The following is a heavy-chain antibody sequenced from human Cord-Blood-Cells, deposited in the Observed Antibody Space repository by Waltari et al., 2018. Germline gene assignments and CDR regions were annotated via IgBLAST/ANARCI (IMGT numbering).Heavy chain of an antibody. D-gene: IGHD3-3*01. CDR3: TTVVRVPRHEGYLQH. CDR1: GFAFSNVW. V-gene: IGHV3-15*01. CDR2: IKSKTEGGTR. J-gene: IGHJ1*01. Sequence: EVQLVESGGGLVKPGGGRRLACAAYGFAFSNVWISWVRQAPGKGGEWVGSIKSKTEGGTRDYVAPVKGECTSSRDESKDALYLQMNRLNSGDTAVYYCTTVVRVPRHEGYLQHWGQGYLVTVSS.